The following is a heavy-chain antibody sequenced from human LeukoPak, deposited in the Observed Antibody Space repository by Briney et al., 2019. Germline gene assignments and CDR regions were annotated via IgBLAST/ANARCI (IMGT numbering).Heavy chain of an antibody. Sequence: SETLSLTCTVSGGSISSSSYCWGWIRQPPGKGLERIGEINHSGSTNYNPSLKSRVTISVDTSKNQFSLKLSSVTAADTAVYYCARRNYYYYMDVWGKGTTVTVSS. CDR1: GGSISSSSYC. CDR2: INHSGST. CDR3: ARRNYYYYMDV. J-gene: IGHJ6*03. V-gene: IGHV4-39*07.